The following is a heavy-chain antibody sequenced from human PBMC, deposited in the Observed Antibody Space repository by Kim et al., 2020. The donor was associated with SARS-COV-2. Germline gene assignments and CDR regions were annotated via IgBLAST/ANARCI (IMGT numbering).Heavy chain of an antibody. CDR3: ATSRGGYYASGSSFDS. Sequence: SVKVSCKASGGTFSDYAFDWVREAPGQGFEWMGGIIPLYGTASDAPKFQGRVTFTADESTTTAYMDLTSLTSDDTAVYYCATSRGGYYASGSSFDSWGQGTLVIVSS. V-gene: IGHV1-69*13. CDR2: IIPLYGTA. CDR1: GGTFSDYA. D-gene: IGHD3-10*01. J-gene: IGHJ4*02.